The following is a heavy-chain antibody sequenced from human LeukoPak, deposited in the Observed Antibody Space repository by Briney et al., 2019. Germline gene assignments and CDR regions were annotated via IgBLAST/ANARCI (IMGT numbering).Heavy chain of an antibody. V-gene: IGHV1-2*02. D-gene: IGHD2-2*01. CDR3: AREIPADYGMDV. Sequence: GASVKVSCKASGYTFTGYYMHWVRQAPGQGLEWMGWINPNNGGTNYAQKFQGRVTMTGDTSISTTYMELSRLRSDDTAVYYCAREIPADYGMDVWGQGTTVIVSS. CDR1: GYTFTGYY. CDR2: INPNNGGT. J-gene: IGHJ6*02.